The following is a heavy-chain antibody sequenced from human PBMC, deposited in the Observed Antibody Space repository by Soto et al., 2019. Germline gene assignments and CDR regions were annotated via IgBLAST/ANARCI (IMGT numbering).Heavy chain of an antibody. CDR3: VRQYYFGSRSYYNRPFDF. J-gene: IGHJ4*02. Sequence: SETLSLTCTVSGGPISSSSYYWGWIRQPPGKGLEWIGSIYYSGNTYYNPSLKSRVTISVDTAKNQFSLKLSSVTAADTAVYYCVRQYYFGSRSYYNRPFDFWGQGTLVTVSS. V-gene: IGHV4-39*01. CDR1: GGPISSSSYY. D-gene: IGHD3-10*01. CDR2: IYYSGNT.